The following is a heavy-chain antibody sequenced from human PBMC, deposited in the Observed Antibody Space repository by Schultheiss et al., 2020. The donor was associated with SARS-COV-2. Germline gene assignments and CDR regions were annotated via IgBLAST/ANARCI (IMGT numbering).Heavy chain of an antibody. CDR3: ARDNGFDILTGYSTNWFDP. Sequence: GGSLRLSCVASGFTFSSYAMHWVRQAPGKGLEWVAVISYDGSNKYYADSVKGRFTISRDNSKNTLYLQMNSLRAEDTAVYYCARDNGFDILTGYSTNWFDPWGQGTLVTVSS. J-gene: IGHJ5*02. CDR2: ISYDGSNK. D-gene: IGHD3-9*01. V-gene: IGHV3-30*07. CDR1: GFTFSSYA.